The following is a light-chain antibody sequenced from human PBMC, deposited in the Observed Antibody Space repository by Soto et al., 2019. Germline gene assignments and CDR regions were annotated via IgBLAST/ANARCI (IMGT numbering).Light chain of an antibody. V-gene: IGLV3-1*01. Sequence: SYELTQPPSVSVSPGQTASITCSGDKLGDKYACWYQQKPGQSPVLVIYQDSKRPSGIPERFSGSNSGNTATLTISGTQAMDEADYYCQAWDSHVVFGGGTKLTV. J-gene: IGLJ2*01. CDR3: QAWDSHVV. CDR1: KLGDKY. CDR2: QDS.